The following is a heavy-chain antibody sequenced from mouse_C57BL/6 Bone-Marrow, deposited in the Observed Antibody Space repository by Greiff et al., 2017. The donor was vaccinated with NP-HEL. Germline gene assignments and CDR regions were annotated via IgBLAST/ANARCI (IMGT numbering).Heavy chain of an antibody. CDR2: IRSKSNNYAT. CDR3: VRDGSSSHWYFDV. V-gene: IGHV10-1*01. J-gene: IGHJ1*03. D-gene: IGHD1-1*01. Sequence: EVQLVESGGGLVQPKGSLKLSCAASGFSFNTYAMNWVRQAPGKGLEWVARIRSKSNNYATYYADSVKDRFTISRDDSESMLYLQMNNLKTEDTAMYYCVRDGSSSHWYFDVWGTGTTVTVSP. CDR1: GFSFNTYA.